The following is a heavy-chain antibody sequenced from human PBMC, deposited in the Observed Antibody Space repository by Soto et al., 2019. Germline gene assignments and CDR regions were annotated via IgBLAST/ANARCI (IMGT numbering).Heavy chain of an antibody. J-gene: IGHJ4*02. D-gene: IGHD4-17*01. CDR3: AKVYGDSYLGYFDY. Sequence: PGVSLRLSCAASGFTFSSYAMSWFRQAPGKGLEWVSAISGSGGSTYYADSVKGRFTISRDNSKNTLYLQMNSLRAEDTAVYYCAKVYGDSYLGYFDYWGQGTLVTVSS. V-gene: IGHV3-23*01. CDR2: ISGSGGST. CDR1: GFTFSSYA.